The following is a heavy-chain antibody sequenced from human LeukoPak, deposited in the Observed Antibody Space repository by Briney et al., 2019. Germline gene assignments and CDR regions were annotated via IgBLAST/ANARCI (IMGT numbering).Heavy chain of an antibody. CDR2: ISGSGGST. V-gene: IGHV3-23*01. D-gene: IGHD2-2*02. Sequence: GGSLRLSCAASGFTFSSYAMSWVRQAPGKGLEWVSAISGSGGSTYYADSVKGRFTISRDNSKNTLYLQMNSLRAEDTAVYYCAKVGEDSICSSTSCYKSWFDPWGQGTLVTVSS. J-gene: IGHJ5*02. CDR3: AKVGEDSICSSTSCYKSWFDP. CDR1: GFTFSSYA.